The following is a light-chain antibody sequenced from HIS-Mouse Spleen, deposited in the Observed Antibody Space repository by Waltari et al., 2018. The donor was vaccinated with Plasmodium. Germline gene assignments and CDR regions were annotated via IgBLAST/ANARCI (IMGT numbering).Light chain of an antibody. CDR2: EDS. V-gene: IGLV3-10*01. CDR3: YSTDSSGNHRV. CDR1: ALPKKY. J-gene: IGLJ3*02. Sequence: SYELTQPPSVSVSPGQTARITCSGDALPKKYAYWYQQKSRQAPVLVIDEDSKRPSGIPGRFSGSSSGTMATLTISGAQVEDEADYYCYSTDSSGNHRVFGGGTKLTVL.